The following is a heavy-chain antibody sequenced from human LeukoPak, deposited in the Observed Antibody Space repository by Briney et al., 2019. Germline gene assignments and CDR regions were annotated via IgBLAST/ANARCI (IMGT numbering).Heavy chain of an antibody. CDR2: IYYSGST. CDR3: ARERSYFDY. V-gene: IGHV4-61*01. J-gene: IGHJ4*02. Sequence: PSETLSLTCTVSGGSVSSGSYYWSWIRQPPGKGLEWIGYIYYSGSTNYNPSLKSRVTISVDTSKNQFSLKLSSVTAADTAVYYCARERSYFDYWGQGTLVTVSS. CDR1: GGSVSSGSYY.